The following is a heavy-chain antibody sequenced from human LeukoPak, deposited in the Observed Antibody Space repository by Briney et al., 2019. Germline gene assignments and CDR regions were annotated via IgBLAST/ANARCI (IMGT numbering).Heavy chain of an antibody. D-gene: IGHD2-15*01. CDR2: IKSKTDGGTT. Sequence: RPGGSLRLSCAASGFTFSNAWMSWVRQAPGKGLEWVGRIKSKTDGGTTDYAAHVKGRFTISRDDSKNTLYLQMNSLKTEDTAVYYCTTEVVVAATFDYWGQGTLVTVSS. J-gene: IGHJ4*02. CDR3: TTEVVVAATFDY. CDR1: GFTFSNAW. V-gene: IGHV3-15*01.